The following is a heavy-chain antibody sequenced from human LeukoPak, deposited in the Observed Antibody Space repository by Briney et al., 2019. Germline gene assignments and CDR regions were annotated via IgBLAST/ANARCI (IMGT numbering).Heavy chain of an antibody. D-gene: IGHD3-9*01. J-gene: IGHJ6*02. CDR1: GFTFSSYA. V-gene: IGHV3-23*01. CDR3: AKVGGYDILTGYPYYYYGMDV. CDR2: ISGSGGST. Sequence: GGSLRFSCAASGFTFSSYAMSWVRQAPGKGLEWVSAISGSGGSTYYADSVKGRFTISRDNSKNTLYLQMNSLRAEDTAVYYCAKVGGYDILTGYPYYYYGMDVWGQGTTVTVSS.